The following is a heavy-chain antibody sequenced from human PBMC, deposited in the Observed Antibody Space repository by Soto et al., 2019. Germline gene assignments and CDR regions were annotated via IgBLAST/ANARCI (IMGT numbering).Heavy chain of an antibody. CDR2: ISGSGGST. CDR1: GFTFNSYA. J-gene: IGHJ4*02. Sequence: PGGSLRLSCAASGFTFNSYAMSWVRQAPGKGLEWVSVISGSGGSTYYADSVKGRFTISRDNSKNTLYLQMNSLRAEDAAVYYCARGDSSGYWPLDYWGQGTLVTVSS. CDR3: ARGDSSGYWPLDY. D-gene: IGHD3-22*01. V-gene: IGHV3-23*01.